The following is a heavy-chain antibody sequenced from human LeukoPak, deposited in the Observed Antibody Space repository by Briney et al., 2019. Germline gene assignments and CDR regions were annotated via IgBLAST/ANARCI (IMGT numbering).Heavy chain of an antibody. CDR3: ARATPHFDY. J-gene: IGHJ4*02. CDR2: IYSGGST. V-gene: IGHV3-66*02. Sequence: GGSLRLSCAASGFTFNRNAISWVRQAPGKGLEWVSVIYSGGSTYYADSVKGRFTISRDNSKNTLYLQMNSLRAEDTAVYYCARATPHFDYWGQGTLVTVSS. CDR1: GFTFNRNA.